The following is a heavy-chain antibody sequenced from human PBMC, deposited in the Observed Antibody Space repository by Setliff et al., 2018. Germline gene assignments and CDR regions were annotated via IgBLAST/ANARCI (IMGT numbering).Heavy chain of an antibody. Sequence: ASETLSLTCTVSVDSISSSTYYWGVIRQPPGKGLEWIGSVYYSGTTKYHPSLGSRVTTTGDTSKNQFSLKLNSVTAADTAVYYCARHKTGAVGPGEHFQHWGQGTLVTVSS. V-gene: IGHV4-39*01. CDR2: VYYSGTT. CDR3: ARHKTGAVGPGEHFQH. D-gene: IGHD6-19*01. J-gene: IGHJ1*01. CDR1: VDSISSSTYY.